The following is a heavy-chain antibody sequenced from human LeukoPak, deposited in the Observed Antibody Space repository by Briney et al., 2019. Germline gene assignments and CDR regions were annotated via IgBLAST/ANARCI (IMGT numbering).Heavy chain of an antibody. CDR2: ISSSSSTI. Sequence: PGGSLRLSCAASGFTFSTYSMNWVRQAPGKGLEWVSYISSSSSTIYYADSVKGRFTISRDNAKNSLYLQTNSLRAEDTAVYYCARVLVAATPFCDYWGQGTLVTVSS. CDR1: GFTFSTYS. J-gene: IGHJ4*02. CDR3: ARVLVAATPFCDY. D-gene: IGHD1-26*01. V-gene: IGHV3-48*01.